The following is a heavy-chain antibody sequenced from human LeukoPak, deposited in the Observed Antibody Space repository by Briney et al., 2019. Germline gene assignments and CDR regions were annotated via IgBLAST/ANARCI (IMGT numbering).Heavy chain of an antibody. CDR3: ASPMTLVVRGLAGIDAFDV. D-gene: IGHD3-10*01. Sequence: PSETLSLTCAVYGGSFSGYYWSWIRQPPGKGLEWIGHIYYTGSTHYNASLKSRVTISVDRSKNQVSLNLNSVTAADTAVYYCASPMTLVVRGLAGIDAFDVWGQGTMVTVSS. CDR1: GGSFSGYY. V-gene: IGHV4-34*11. J-gene: IGHJ3*01. CDR2: IYYTGST.